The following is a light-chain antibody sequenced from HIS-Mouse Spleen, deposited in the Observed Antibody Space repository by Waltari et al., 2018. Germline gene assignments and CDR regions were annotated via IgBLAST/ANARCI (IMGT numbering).Light chain of an antibody. CDR3: YSTDSSGNHRV. J-gene: IGLJ2*01. V-gene: IGLV3-10*01. CDR1: ALPKKY. CDR2: EDS. Sequence: SYELTQPPSVSMSPGQTARITGSGDALPKKYAYWYQQKSGQAPVLVIYEDSKRPSGIPERFSGSSSGTMATLTISGAQVEDEADYYCYSTDSSGNHRVFGGGTKLTVL.